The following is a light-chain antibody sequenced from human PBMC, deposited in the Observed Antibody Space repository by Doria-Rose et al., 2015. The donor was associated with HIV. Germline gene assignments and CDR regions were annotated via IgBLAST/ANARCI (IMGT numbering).Light chain of an antibody. CDR2: DVI. CDR3: CSYAGTYTYV. V-gene: IGLV2-11*01. CDR1: NSDVANYNY. J-gene: IGLJ1*01. Sequence: QSVLIQPRSVSGSPGQSVTVSCTGTNSDVANYNYVSWYQQHPGKAPKLMIYDVIKRPSGVPDRFSGSKSGNTAPLTISGPQAEDEADYYCCSYAGTYTYVFGTGTKVTVL.